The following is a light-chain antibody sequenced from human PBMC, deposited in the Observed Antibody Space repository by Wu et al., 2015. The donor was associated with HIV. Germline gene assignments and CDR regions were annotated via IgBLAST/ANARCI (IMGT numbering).Light chain of an antibody. V-gene: IGKV1-5*03. CDR2: QAS. CDR1: QSISSW. J-gene: IGKJ4*01. Sequence: DIQLTQSPSTLSASIGDRVTIACRASQSISSWLAWYHQKSGEAPKLLIYQASSLEEGVPPRFSGSGSETEFTLTISCLQPDDFATYYCQQYKTYSPSFGGGTKGGDQT. CDR3: QQYKTYSPS.